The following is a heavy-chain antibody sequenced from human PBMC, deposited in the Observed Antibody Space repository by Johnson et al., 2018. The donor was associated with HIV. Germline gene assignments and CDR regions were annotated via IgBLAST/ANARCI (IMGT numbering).Heavy chain of an antibody. CDR3: AKVLYSSSSDAFDI. CDR2: ISYDGSNN. Sequence: VQLMESGGGVVQPGRSLRLSCAASGFTFSSYAMYWVRQAPGKGLEWVAVISYDGSNNYYADSVKGRFTISRDNSKNTLYLQMNSLRAEDTAVYYCAKVLYSSSSDAFDIWGQGTMVTVSS. D-gene: IGHD6-6*01. CDR1: GFTFSSYA. V-gene: IGHV3-30*04. J-gene: IGHJ3*02.